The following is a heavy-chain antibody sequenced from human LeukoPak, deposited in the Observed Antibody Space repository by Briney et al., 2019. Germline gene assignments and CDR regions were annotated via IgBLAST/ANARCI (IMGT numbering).Heavy chain of an antibody. D-gene: IGHD2-2*01. CDR2: IDPSDSYT. CDR1: GYSFTSYW. Sequence: GESLKISCKGSGYSFTSYWISWVRQMPGKGLEWMGRIDPSDSYTNYSPSFQGNVTISADKSISTAYLQWSSLKASDTAMYSCARHQEYQLLADVWGKGTTVTVSS. CDR3: ARHQEYQLLADV. J-gene: IGHJ6*04. V-gene: IGHV5-10-1*01.